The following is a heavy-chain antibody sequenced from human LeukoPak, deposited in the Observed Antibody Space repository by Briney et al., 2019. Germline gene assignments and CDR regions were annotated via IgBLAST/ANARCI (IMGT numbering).Heavy chain of an antibody. CDR1: GASISSYY. D-gene: IGHD3-3*01. CDR2: IYYSGST. CDR3: ARVGILRFPSNWFDP. Sequence: SETLTLTCTVSGASISSYYWSWIRQPPGKGLEWIGYIYYSGSTRYNPSLKSRVTISVDTSKNQFSLKLSSVTAADTAVYYCARVGILRFPSNWFDPWGQGTLVTVSS. V-gene: IGHV4-59*01. J-gene: IGHJ5*02.